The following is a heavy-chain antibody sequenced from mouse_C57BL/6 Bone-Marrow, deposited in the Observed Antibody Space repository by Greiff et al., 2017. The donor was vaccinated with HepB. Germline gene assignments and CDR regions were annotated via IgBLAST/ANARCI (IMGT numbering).Heavy chain of an antibody. V-gene: IGHV1-5*01. Sequence: EVQLQQSGTVLARPGASVKMSCKTSGYTFTSYWMHWVKQRPGQGLEWIGAIYPGNSDTSYNQKFKGKAKLTAVTSASTAYMELSSLTNEDSAVYYCTRWRVTTTVLFDYWGQGTTRTVSS. D-gene: IGHD2-2*01. CDR1: GYTFTSYW. CDR2: IYPGNSDT. CDR3: TRWRVTTTVLFDY. J-gene: IGHJ2*01.